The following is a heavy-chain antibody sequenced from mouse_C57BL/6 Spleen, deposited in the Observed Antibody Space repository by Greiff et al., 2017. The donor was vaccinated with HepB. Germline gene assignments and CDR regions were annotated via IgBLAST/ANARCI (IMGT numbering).Heavy chain of an antibody. Sequence: QVQLKQPGAELVMPGASVKLSCKASGYTFTSYWMHWVKQRPGQGLEWIGEIDPSDSYTNYNQKFKGKSTLTVDKSSSTAYMQLSSLTSEDSAVYYCARIYGSSYEYFDVWGTGTTVTVSS. D-gene: IGHD1-1*01. J-gene: IGHJ1*03. CDR2: IDPSDSYT. V-gene: IGHV1-69*01. CDR3: ARIYGSSYEYFDV. CDR1: GYTFTSYW.